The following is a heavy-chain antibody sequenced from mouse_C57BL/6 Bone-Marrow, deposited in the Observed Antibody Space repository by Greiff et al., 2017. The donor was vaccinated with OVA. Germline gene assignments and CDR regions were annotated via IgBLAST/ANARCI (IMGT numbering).Heavy chain of an antibody. CDR1: GYTFTSYD. D-gene: IGHD1-1*01. CDR2: IYPRDGST. Sequence: VQLQQSGPELVKPGASVKLSCKASGYTFTSYDINWVKQRPGQGLEWIGWIYPRDGSTKYNEKFKGKATLTVDTSSSTAYMELHSLTSEDSAVYFCARESYYYGGYFDVWGTGTTVTVSS. CDR3: ARESYYYGGYFDV. J-gene: IGHJ1*03. V-gene: IGHV1-85*01.